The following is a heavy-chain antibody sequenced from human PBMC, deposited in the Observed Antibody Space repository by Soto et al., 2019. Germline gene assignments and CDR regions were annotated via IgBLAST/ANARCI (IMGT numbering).Heavy chain of an antibody. D-gene: IGHD1-1*01. V-gene: IGHV1-46*01. CDR1: GYSFSNYS. CDR3: ASDGVQLWPRYACDY. J-gene: IGHJ4*02. CDR2: INPNGGST. Sequence: VQLVQSGAEVKKPGASVQVSCKTSGYSFSNYSMHWVRQDPGQGLEWMGKINPNGGSTSLAQKFKDAVTLTRDTSTNPVYMELSSLTSEDTAVYYCASDGVQLWPRYACDYWGKGTLVTVSS.